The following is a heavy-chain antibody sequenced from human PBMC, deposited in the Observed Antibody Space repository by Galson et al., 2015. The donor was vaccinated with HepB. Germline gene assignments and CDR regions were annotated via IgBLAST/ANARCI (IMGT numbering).Heavy chain of an antibody. J-gene: IGHJ6*02. D-gene: IGHD3-10*01. V-gene: IGHV3-33*01. CDR3: AREGWVRGVVQYGMDV. CDR2: IWYDGSNE. Sequence: SLRLSCAASGFAFRTHGMHWVRQAPGKGLEWVALIWYDGSNEDYVDSVKGRFTISRDNSKNTLNLQMNNLRVEDTAVYYCAREGWVRGVVQYGMDVWGQGTTVTVSS. CDR1: GFAFRTHG.